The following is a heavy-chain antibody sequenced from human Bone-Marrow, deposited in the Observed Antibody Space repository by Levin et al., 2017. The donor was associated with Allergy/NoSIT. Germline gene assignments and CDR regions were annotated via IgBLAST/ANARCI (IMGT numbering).Heavy chain of an antibody. J-gene: IGHJ3*02. CDR1: GYSFTSYW. CDR2: IYPGDSDT. D-gene: IGHD5-12*01. V-gene: IGHV5-51*01. Sequence: GGSLRLSCKGSGYSFTSYWIGWVRQMPGKGLEWMGIIYPGDSDTRYSPSFQGQVTISADKSISTAYLQWSSLKASDTAMYYCATASGYDSRDAFDIWGQGTMVTVSS. CDR3: ATASGYDSRDAFDI.